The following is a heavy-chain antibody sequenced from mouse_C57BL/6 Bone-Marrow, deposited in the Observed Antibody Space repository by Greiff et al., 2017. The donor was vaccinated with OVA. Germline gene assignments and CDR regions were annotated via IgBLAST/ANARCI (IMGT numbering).Heavy chain of an antibody. CDR2: ISNGGGST. D-gene: IGHD1-1*01. J-gene: IGHJ3*01. CDR3: ARHCYGSSYDAY. V-gene: IGHV5-12*01. CDR1: GFTFSDYY. Sequence: EVKLQESGGGLVQPGGSLKLSCAASGFTFSDYYMYWVRQTPEKRLEWVAYISNGGGSTYYPDTVKGRFTISRDNAKNTLYLQMSRLKSEDTAMYYCARHCYGSSYDAYWGQGTLVTVSA.